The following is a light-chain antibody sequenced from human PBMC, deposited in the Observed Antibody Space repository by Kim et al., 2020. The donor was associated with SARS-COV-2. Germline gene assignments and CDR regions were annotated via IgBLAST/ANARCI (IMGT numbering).Light chain of an antibody. CDR3: AAWDDSLNGVL. V-gene: IGLV1-44*01. Sequence: GQMLTISCSGSSSNIGIEAVSLYRQLPETAPKLLIYNTDQRPSGVPDRFSGSKSGTSASLAISGLQSEDEADYDCAAWDDSLNGVLFGGGTQLTVL. CDR1: SSNIGIEA. J-gene: IGLJ2*01. CDR2: NTD.